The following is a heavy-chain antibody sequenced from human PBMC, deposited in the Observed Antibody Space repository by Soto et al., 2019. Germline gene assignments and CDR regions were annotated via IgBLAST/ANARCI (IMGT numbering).Heavy chain of an antibody. CDR1: GGSISSSSYY. V-gene: IGHV4-39*01. CDR3: ARGGRIVVVVAATPFDY. J-gene: IGHJ4*02. CDR2: IYYSGST. D-gene: IGHD2-15*01. Sequence: PSETLSLTCTVSGGSISSSSYYWGWIRQPPGKGLEWIGSIYYSGSTYYNPSLKSRVTISVDTSKNQFSLKLSSVTAADTAVYYCARGGRIVVVVAATPFDYWGQGTLVTVSS.